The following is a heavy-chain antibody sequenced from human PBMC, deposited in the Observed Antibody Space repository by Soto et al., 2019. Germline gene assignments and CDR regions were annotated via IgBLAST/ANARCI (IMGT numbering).Heavy chain of an antibody. CDR1: GYTFTSYG. CDR2: ISAYNGNT. J-gene: IGHJ4*02. V-gene: IGHV1-18*04. Sequence: QVQLVQSGAEVKKPGASVKVSCKASGYTFTSYGISWVRQAPGQGLEWMGWISAYNGNTNYAQKLQGRVTMTTDTSTSTAYMELRSLRSDDTAVYYCARSFRQNYYDSRGYYYMYYFDYWGQGTLVTVSS. CDR3: ARSFRQNYYDSRGYYYMYYFDY. D-gene: IGHD3-22*01.